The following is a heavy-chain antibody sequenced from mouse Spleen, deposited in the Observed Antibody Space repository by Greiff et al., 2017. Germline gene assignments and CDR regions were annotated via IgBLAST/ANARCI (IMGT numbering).Heavy chain of an antibody. CDR3: AGLYGNYSWFAY. Sequence: VQLQQSGAELMKPGASVKISCKATGYTFSSYWIEWVKQRPGHGLEWIGEILPGSGSTNYNEKFKGKATFTADTSSNTAYMQLSSLTSEDSAVYYCAGLYGNYSWFAYWGQGTLVTVSA. CDR2: ILPGSGST. J-gene: IGHJ3*01. V-gene: IGHV1-9*01. D-gene: IGHD2-1*01. CDR1: GYTFSSYW.